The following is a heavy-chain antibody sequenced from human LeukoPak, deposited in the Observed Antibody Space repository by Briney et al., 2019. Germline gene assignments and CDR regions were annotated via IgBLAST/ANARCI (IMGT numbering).Heavy chain of an antibody. D-gene: IGHD6-13*01. CDR1: GYTFTGYY. J-gene: IGHJ5*02. CDR2: IIPIFGTA. Sequence: SVKVSCKASGYTFTGYYMHWVRQAPGQGLEWMGGIIPIFGTANYAQKFQGRVTITADESTSTAYMELSSLRSEDTAVYYCARETGIQAIAAAGTNWFDPWGQGTLVTVSS. CDR3: ARETGIQAIAAAGTNWFDP. V-gene: IGHV1-69*13.